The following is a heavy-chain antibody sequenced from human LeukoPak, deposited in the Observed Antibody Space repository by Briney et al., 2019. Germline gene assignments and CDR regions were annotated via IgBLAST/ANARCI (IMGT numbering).Heavy chain of an antibody. CDR1: IHIFATHG. CDR3: ATFGDYGTGFDY. V-gene: IGHV1-18*01. J-gene: IGHJ4*02. Sequence: ASVKVSCKASIHIFATHGVSWVRQAPGQRPEWMGWITPNNGNTKYSQTLQGRVTMTTDTSTTTVYMELRSLRSDDTAVYYCATFGDYGTGFDYWGQGALVTVSS. D-gene: IGHD4-17*01. CDR2: ITPNNGNT.